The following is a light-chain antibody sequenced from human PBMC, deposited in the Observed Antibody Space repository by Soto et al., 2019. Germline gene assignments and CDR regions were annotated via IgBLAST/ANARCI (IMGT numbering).Light chain of an antibody. V-gene: IGKV3-11*01. CDR2: DAS. Sequence: DIVMTQSPATLSVSPGERATLSCRASQSINSDLAWYQQKPGQAPRLLIYDASNRATGIPARFSGSGSGTDFTLTISSLEPEDFAVYYCQQRSNTFGQGTRREIK. CDR3: QQRSNT. J-gene: IGKJ5*01. CDR1: QSINSD.